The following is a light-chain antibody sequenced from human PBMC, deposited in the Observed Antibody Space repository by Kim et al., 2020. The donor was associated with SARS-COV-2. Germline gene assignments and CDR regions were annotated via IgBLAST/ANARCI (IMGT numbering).Light chain of an antibody. CDR2: DNN. J-gene: IGLJ3*02. CDR3: GTWDSSLSAWV. CDR1: SSNIGNNY. V-gene: IGLV1-51*01. Sequence: QSVLTQPPSVSAAPGQKVTISCSGSSSNIGNNYVSWYQPLPGTAPKLLIYDNNKRPSGIPDRFSGSKSGTSATLGITGLQTGDEADYYCGTWDSSLSAWVFGGGTQLTVL.